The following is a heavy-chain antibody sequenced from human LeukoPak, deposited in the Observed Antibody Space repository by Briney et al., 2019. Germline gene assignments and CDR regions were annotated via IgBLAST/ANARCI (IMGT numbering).Heavy chain of an antibody. CDR2: IYTSGST. J-gene: IGHJ6*02. CDR3: ARGQYGSGSYRFYYYYGMDV. CDR1: GGSISSYY. Sequence: SETLSLTCTVSGGSISSYYWSWIRQPAGKGLEWIGRIYTSGSTNYNPSLKSRVTMSVDTSKNQCTLKLSSVTAADTAVYYCARGQYGSGSYRFYYYYGMDVWGQGTTVTVSS. V-gene: IGHV4-4*07. D-gene: IGHD3-10*01.